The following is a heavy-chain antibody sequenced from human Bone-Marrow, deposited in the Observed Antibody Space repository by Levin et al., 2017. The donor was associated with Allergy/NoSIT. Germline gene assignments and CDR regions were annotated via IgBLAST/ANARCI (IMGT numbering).Heavy chain of an antibody. CDR1: GYTFTSYD. CDR3: ARGDVQYYYGSGSYNFNYGMDV. CDR2: MNPNSANT. D-gene: IGHD3-10*01. Sequence: PGASVKVSCKASGYTFTSYDINWVRQATGQGLEWMGWMNPNSANTGYAQKFQGRVTMTRDTSISTAYMELNSLRSEDTAVYYCARGDVQYYYGSGSYNFNYGMDVWGQGTTVTVSS. V-gene: IGHV1-8*01. J-gene: IGHJ6*02.